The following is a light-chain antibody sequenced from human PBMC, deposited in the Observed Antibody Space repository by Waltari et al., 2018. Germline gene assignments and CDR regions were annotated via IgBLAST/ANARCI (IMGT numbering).Light chain of an antibody. CDR1: QSVSSN. Sequence: EIVMTQSPATLSVSPGERATLSCRASQSVSSNLAWYQQKPGQAPRPLIYGASTRATGSPARFSGSGAGTEFTLTISSMQSEDFAGYYCQQYNNWPPWTFGQGTKVEIK. V-gene: IGKV3-15*01. CDR3: QQYNNWPPWT. J-gene: IGKJ1*01. CDR2: GAS.